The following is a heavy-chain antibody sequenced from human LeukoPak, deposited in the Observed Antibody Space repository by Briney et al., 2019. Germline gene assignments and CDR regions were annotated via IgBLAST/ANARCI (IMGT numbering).Heavy chain of an antibody. CDR1: GYTFTSCD. Sequence: ASVKVSCKASGYTFTSCDINWVRQATGQGLEWMGWMNPNSGNTGYAQKFQGRVTMTRNTSISTAYMELSSLRSEDTAVYYCARGAGDYYGSGTAWFDPWGQGTLVTVSS. J-gene: IGHJ5*02. V-gene: IGHV1-8*01. CDR2: MNPNSGNT. CDR3: ARGAGDYYGSGTAWFDP. D-gene: IGHD3-10*01.